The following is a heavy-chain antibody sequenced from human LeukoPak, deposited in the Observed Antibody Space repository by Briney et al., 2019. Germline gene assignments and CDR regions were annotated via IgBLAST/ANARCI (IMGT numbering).Heavy chain of an antibody. V-gene: IGHV3-30-3*01. CDR3: ARDNYGSDY. CDR1: RFTFSTYA. J-gene: IGHJ4*02. Sequence: PGRSLRLSCAASRFTFSTYAMHWVRQAPGKGLEWVAVISYDGNNKYYANSVKARFTVSRDNSKNTLYLQMDSLRAEDTALYYCARDNYGSDYWGQGTLVTVSS. D-gene: IGHD3-10*01. CDR2: ISYDGNNK.